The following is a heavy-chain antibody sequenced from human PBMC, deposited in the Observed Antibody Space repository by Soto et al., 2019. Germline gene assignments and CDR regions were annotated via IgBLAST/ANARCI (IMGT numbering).Heavy chain of an antibody. V-gene: IGHV4-59*01. CDR2: IYYSGST. D-gene: IGHD4-17*01. Sequence: SETLSLTCTVSGGSISSYYWSWIRQPPGKGLEWIGYIYYSGSTNYNPSLKSRVTISVDTSKNQFSLKLSSVTAADTAVYYCARGYGDYGEDDYWGQGTLVTVSS. CDR3: ARGYGDYGEDDY. J-gene: IGHJ4*02. CDR1: GGSISSYY.